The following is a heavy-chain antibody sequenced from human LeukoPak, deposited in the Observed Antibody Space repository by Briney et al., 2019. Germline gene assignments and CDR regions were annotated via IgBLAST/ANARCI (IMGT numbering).Heavy chain of an antibody. J-gene: IGHJ5*02. CDR2: IYYSGSP. Sequence: SETLPLTCTVSGGSISSSSYYWGWIRQPPGKGLERIGSIYYSGSPYYNPSLKSRVTIPVDTSKNQFSLKLSSVTAADTAVYDCARLSSWPLNWFDPWGQGTLVTVSS. V-gene: IGHV4-39*01. CDR1: GGSISSSSYY. CDR3: ARLSSWPLNWFDP. D-gene: IGHD6-13*01.